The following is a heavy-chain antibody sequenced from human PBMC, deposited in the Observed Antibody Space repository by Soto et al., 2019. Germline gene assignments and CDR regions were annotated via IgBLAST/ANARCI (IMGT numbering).Heavy chain of an antibody. CDR2: INPNSGDT. V-gene: IGHV1-2*04. CDR3: ATSRISIAVAGETEYYFDY. J-gene: IGHJ4*02. CDR1: GGTFSSYA. Sequence: GASVKVSCKASGGTFSSYAISWVRQAPGQGLEWMGWINPNSGDTNYTQKFQGWVTMTRDTSISTAYMELSRLRSDDTAVYYCATSRISIAVAGETEYYFDYWGQGTLVTVSS. D-gene: IGHD6-19*01.